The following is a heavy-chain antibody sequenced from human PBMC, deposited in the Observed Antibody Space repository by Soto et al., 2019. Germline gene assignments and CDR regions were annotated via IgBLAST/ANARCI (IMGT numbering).Heavy chain of an antibody. V-gene: IGHV3-53*01. CDR2: INSDGST. D-gene: IGHD5-18*01. CDR1: GFLVNSAY. Sequence: EVQLVESGGGLIPPGGSLRLSCADSGFLVNSAYMTWVRQAPGKGLEWLSMINSDGSTLYAESVKGRVTISRDNSKNRLEIQMNSLRAEDTAMYYCARSGYSFAWGYWGQGTLVIVTS. J-gene: IGHJ4*02. CDR3: ARSGYSFAWGY.